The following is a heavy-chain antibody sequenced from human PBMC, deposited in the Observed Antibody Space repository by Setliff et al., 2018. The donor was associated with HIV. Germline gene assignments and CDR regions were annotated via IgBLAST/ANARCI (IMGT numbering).Heavy chain of an antibody. D-gene: IGHD6-13*01. CDR2: VTHSGST. J-gene: IGHJ6*02. CDR1: GGSLSGFY. CDR3: ARVSYSKAWGAAGTWRFLNHYGMDV. V-gene: IGHV4-34*01. Sequence: PSETLSLTCAVYGGSLSGFYWTFIRQSPGKGLEWIGEVTHSGSTTYDPSLKSRITISVDTSKNQFSLKLSSVTAADTAVYYCARVSYSKAWGAAGTWRFLNHYGMDVWGQGTTVTVSS.